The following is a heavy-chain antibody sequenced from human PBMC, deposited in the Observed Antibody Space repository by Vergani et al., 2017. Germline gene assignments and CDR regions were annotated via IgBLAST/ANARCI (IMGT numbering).Heavy chain of an antibody. CDR3: ATDRAAVAEDWGMDV. CDR2: IRSKANSYAT. CDR1: GFTFSGSA. J-gene: IGHJ6*02. V-gene: IGHV3-73*01. D-gene: IGHD6-19*01. Sequence: EVQLVESGGGLVQPGGSLKLSCAASGFTFSGSAMHWVRQASGKGLEWVGRIRSKANSYATAYAASVKGRFTISRDDSKNTAYLQMNSLKTEDTAVYYCATDRAAVAEDWGMDVWGQGTTVTVSS.